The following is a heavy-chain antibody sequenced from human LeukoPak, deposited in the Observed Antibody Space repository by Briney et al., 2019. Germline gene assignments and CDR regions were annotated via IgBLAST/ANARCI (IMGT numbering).Heavy chain of an antibody. CDR2: INHSGST. CDR1: GGSFSGYY. CDR3: ARGLGSRFYYDSSGYYQY. J-gene: IGHJ4*02. Sequence: SESLSLTCAVSGGSFSGYYWSWVRQPPGKGLEWVGEINHSGSTTYNPSLKSRVTISVDTSKNQFSVKLSSVPAADAAVYYCARGLGSRFYYDSSGYYQYWGQGTLVTVSS. V-gene: IGHV4-34*01. D-gene: IGHD3-22*01.